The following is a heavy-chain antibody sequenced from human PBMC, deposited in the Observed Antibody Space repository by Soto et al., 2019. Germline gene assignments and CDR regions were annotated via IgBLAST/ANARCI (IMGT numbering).Heavy chain of an antibody. D-gene: IGHD3-10*01. CDR3: ARGRHFYGIDY. Sequence: SETLSLTCAVYGGSFSGYYWSWIRQPPGRGLDWIGEIDHSGSTNYNPSLKSRVTISVDTSKNQFSLKLSSVPAADTAVYYCARGRHFYGIDYWGQGALGTVS. J-gene: IGHJ4*02. CDR2: IDHSGST. CDR1: GGSFSGYY. V-gene: IGHV4-34*01.